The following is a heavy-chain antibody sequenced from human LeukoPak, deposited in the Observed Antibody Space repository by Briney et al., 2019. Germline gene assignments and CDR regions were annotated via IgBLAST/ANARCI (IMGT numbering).Heavy chain of an antibody. D-gene: IGHD3-22*01. J-gene: IGHJ6*04. CDR3: ASMIVVASVDV. CDR1: GFTFSRNW. V-gene: IGHV3-7*01. Sequence: GGSLRPSCAASGFTFSRNWVSWVRQAPGKGLEWVANIKQDGSEKYYMGSVKGRFTISRDNAKNTLYLQMNSLRAEDTAVYYCASMIVVASVDVWGKGTTVTVSS. CDR2: IKQDGSEK.